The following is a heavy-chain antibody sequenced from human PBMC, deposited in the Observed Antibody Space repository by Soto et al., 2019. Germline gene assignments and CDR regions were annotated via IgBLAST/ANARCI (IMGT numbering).Heavy chain of an antibody. J-gene: IGHJ6*02. V-gene: IGHV1-18*01. CDR3: ERDRITIFDLDEMDV. CDR2: ISPYNGNT. Sequence: QVLLVQSGPEVKKPGASVKVSCTASGYTFSSYGISWLRQAPGQGLEWMGWISPYNGNTKYAQKVHGRVTMTTDKSTSTSDMEVRSLRSDDTAVYYCERDRITIFDLDEMDVWGQGTTVIVSS. CDR1: GYTFSSYG. D-gene: IGHD3-3*01.